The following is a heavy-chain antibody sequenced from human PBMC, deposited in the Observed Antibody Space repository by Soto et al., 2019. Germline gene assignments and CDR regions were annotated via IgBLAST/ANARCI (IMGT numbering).Heavy chain of an antibody. D-gene: IGHD2-15*01. CDR3: ARDYCSGGSCYRGDAFDI. V-gene: IGHV6-1*01. CDR1: GDSVSSNSAA. J-gene: IGHJ3*02. Sequence: PSQTLSLTCAISGDSVSSNSAAWNWIRQSPSRGLEWLGRTYYRSKWYNDYAVSVKSRITINPDTSKNQFSLQLNSVTPEDTAVYYCARDYCSGGSCYRGDAFDIWGQGTMVTVSS. CDR2: TYYRSKWYN.